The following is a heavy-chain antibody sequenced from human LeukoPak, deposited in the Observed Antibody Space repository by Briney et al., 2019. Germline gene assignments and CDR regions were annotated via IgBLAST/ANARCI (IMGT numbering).Heavy chain of an antibody. CDR1: GGSITSSGYY. J-gene: IGHJ6*03. Sequence: SETLSLTCTVSGGSITSSGYYWGWIRQPPGTGLEWIGEINHSGSTNYNPSLKSRVTISVDTSKNQFSLKLSSVTAADTAVYYCARGGAAAGASLYYYYYYMDVWGKGTTVTVSS. CDR3: ARGGAAAGASLYYYYYYMDV. CDR2: INHSGST. V-gene: IGHV4-39*07. D-gene: IGHD6-13*01.